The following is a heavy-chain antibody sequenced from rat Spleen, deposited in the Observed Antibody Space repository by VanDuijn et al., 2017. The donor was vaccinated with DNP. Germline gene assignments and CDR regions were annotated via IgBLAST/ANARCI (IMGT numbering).Heavy chain of an antibody. V-gene: IGHV2S12*01. J-gene: IGHJ2*01. CDR2: ISSGGST. CDR1: GFSLTSYG. Sequence: QVQLKESGPGLVQPSQTLSLTCTVSGFSLTSYGVSWVRQPPGKGLEWIAAISSGGSTYYNSALKSRLSISRDTSKSQVFLKMNSLQTEDTASYFCTRDDIGTTRFDYWGQGVMVTVSS. D-gene: IGHD1-5*01. CDR3: TRDDIGTTRFDY.